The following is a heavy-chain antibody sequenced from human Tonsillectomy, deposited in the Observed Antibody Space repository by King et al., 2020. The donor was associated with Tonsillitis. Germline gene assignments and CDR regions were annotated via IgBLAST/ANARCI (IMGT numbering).Heavy chain of an antibody. V-gene: IGHV4-30-2*01. CDR1: GGSISSGGYS. CDR2: IYHSGST. CDR3: ARAPSRGYPYYYGMDV. Sequence: LQLQESGSGLVKPSQTLSLTCAVSGGSISSGGYSWSWIRQPPGKGLEWIGYIYHSGSTYYNPSLKSRVTISVDRSKNQFSLKLSSVTAADTAVYYCARAPSRGYPYYYGMDVWGQGTTVTVSS. J-gene: IGHJ6*02. D-gene: IGHD3-22*01.